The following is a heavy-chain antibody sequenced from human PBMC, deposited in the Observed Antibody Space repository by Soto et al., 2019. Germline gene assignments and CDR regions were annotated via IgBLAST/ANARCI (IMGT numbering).Heavy chain of an antibody. CDR2: IYDIKST. J-gene: IGHJ5*02. CDR1: GGSISSYY. D-gene: IGHD1-20*01. CDR3: AGQPYNSRFDP. V-gene: IGHV4-59*08. Sequence: SETLSLTCTVSGGSISSYYWSWIRQPPGKGLEWIGYIYDIKSTNYNPSLKSRVTISVDTSKNQFSLKLSSVTVADTAVYYCAGQPYNSRFDPWGQGTLVTVSS.